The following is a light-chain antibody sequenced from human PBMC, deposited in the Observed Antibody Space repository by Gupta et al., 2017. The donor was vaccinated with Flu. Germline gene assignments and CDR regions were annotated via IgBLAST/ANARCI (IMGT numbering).Light chain of an antibody. CDR1: SSNVGSNS. J-gene: IGLJ2*01. V-gene: IGLV1-47*01. CDR2: RNN. CDR3: ASWDASMSAVV. Sequence: QSVLTQPPSASGTPGQRVSLSCSGSSSNVGSNSVHWSQQLPGTAPKLLIFRNNQRPSGAPARFSGAKSGASASLAISGLRADDEADYYCASWDASMSAVVFGGGTKLTVL.